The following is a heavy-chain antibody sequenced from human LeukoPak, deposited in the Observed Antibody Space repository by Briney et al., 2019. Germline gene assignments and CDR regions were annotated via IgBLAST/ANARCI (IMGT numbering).Heavy chain of an antibody. CDR2: IYYSGST. D-gene: IGHD3-22*01. CDR1: GGSITSYY. V-gene: IGHV4-59*12. CDR3: ARGGIWYDSSGYISFDY. J-gene: IGHJ4*02. Sequence: PSETLSLTCTVSGGSITSYYWSWIRQPPGKGLEWIGYIYYSGSTNYNPSLRSRVTISVDTSKKQFSLNLSSVTAADTAVYYCARGGIWYDSSGYISFDYWGQGTLVTVSS.